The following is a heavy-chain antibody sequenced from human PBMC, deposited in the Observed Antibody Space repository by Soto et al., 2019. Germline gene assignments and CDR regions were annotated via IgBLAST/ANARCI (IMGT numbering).Heavy chain of an antibody. CDR3: ASSVAKYYYYGMDV. CDR2: ISAYNGNT. D-gene: IGHD5-12*01. Sequence: ASVKVSCKAFGYTFTSYGISWVRQAPGQGVEWMGWISAYNGNTNYAQKFQGRVTMTTDESTSTAYMELSSLRSEDTAVYYCASSVAKYYYYGMDVWGQGTTVTVSS. J-gene: IGHJ6*02. CDR1: GYTFTSYG. V-gene: IGHV1-18*01.